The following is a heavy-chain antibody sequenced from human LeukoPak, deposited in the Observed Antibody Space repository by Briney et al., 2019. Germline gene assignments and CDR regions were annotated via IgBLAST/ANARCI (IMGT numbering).Heavy chain of an antibody. D-gene: IGHD3-22*01. CDR1: GYSFTSYW. V-gene: IGHV5-51*01. CDR2: IYPGDSDT. Sequence: GEPLKFSCQGSGYSFTSYWIGWVRQLLGKGLEWMGIIYPGDSDTRYSPSFQGQVTISADKSISTAYLEWSSLKASDTAMYYCARRGGYYYDSSGYYYVGAFDIWGQGTMVTVSS. J-gene: IGHJ3*02. CDR3: ARRGGYYYDSSGYYYVGAFDI.